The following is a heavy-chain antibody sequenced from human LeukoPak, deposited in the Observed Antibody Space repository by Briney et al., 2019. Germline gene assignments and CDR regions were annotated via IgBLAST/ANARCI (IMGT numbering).Heavy chain of an antibody. CDR1: GGSISSYY. J-gene: IGHJ3*02. V-gene: IGHV4-4*07. Sequence: SETLSLTCTVSGGSISSYYWSWIRQPAGKGLEWIGRIYTSGSTNYNPSLKSRVTMSVGTSKNQFSLKLSSVAAADTAVYYCASRGSPGGAFDIWGQGTMVTVSS. CDR2: IYTSGST. CDR3: ASRGSPGGAFDI. D-gene: IGHD3-10*01.